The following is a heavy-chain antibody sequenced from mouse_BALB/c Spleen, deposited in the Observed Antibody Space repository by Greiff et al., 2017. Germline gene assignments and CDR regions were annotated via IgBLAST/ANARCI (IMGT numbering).Heavy chain of an antibody. Sequence: VQLKESGPGLVKPSQSLSLTCTVTGYSITSDYAWNWIRQFPGNKLEWMGYISYSGSTSYNPSLKSRISITRDTSKNQFFLQLNSVTTEDTATYYCAREELGFDYWGQGTTLTVSS. CDR1: GYSITSDYA. J-gene: IGHJ2*01. V-gene: IGHV3-2*02. CDR3: AREELGFDY. CDR2: ISYSGST. D-gene: IGHD4-1*01.